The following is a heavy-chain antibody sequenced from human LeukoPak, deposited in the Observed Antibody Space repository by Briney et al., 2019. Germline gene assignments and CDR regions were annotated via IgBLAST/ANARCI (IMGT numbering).Heavy chain of an antibody. D-gene: IGHD3-16*01. CDR2: IYYSGST. J-gene: IGHJ4*02. Sequence: SETLSLTCTVSGGSISSYYWSWIRQPPGKGLEWIGYIYYSGSTNHNPSLKSRVTISVDMSKNQFSLKLSSVTAADTAVYYCAGHTYTGLGDYWGQGTLVTVSS. V-gene: IGHV4-59*01. CDR3: AGHTYTGLGDY. CDR1: GGSISSYY.